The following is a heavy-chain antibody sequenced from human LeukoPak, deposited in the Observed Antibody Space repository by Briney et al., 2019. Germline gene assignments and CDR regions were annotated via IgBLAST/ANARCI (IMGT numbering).Heavy chain of an antibody. Sequence: SETLSLTCTVSGGSISSYYWSWIRQPPGKGLEWIGFIYYSGSTNYNPSLKSRVTISVDTSKNQFSLKLSSVTAADTAVYYCARVGTYGSGSYLSWLDYWGQGTLVTVSS. D-gene: IGHD3-10*01. CDR1: GGSISSYY. J-gene: IGHJ4*02. CDR3: ARVGTYGSGSYLSWLDY. V-gene: IGHV4-59*01. CDR2: IYYSGST.